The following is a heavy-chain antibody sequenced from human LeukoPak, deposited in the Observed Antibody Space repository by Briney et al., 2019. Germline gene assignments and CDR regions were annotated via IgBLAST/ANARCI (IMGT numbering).Heavy chain of an antibody. Sequence: GGSLRLSCAASGFTFSSYAMSWVRQAPGKGLEWVSAISGSGGSTYYADSVKGRFTISRDNSKNTLYPQMNSLRAEDTAVYYCAKDLADSSGLDYWGQGTLVTVSS. J-gene: IGHJ4*02. D-gene: IGHD3-22*01. CDR1: GFTFSSYA. CDR3: AKDLADSSGLDY. CDR2: ISGSGGST. V-gene: IGHV3-23*01.